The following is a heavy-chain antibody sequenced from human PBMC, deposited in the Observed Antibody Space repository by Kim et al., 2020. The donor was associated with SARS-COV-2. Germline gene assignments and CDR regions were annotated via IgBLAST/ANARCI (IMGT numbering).Heavy chain of an antibody. D-gene: IGHD1-26*01. V-gene: IGHV1-69*13. J-gene: IGHJ4*02. CDR3: YRTLRVGATEFDH. CDR1: GGTFSSYA. Sequence: SVKVSCKASGGTFSSYAISWVRQAPGQGLEWMGGIIPIFGTANYAQKFQGRVTITADESTSTAYMELSSLRSEDTAVYYCYRTLRVGATEFDHWGQGTLVTVSS. CDR2: IIPIFGTA.